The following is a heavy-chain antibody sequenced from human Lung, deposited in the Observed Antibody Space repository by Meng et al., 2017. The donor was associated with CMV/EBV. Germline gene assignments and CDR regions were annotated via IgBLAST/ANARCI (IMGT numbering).Heavy chain of an antibody. V-gene: IGHV5-51*01. CDR1: GYSFTNYW. CDR3: VRFSGDNDFVEY. J-gene: IGHJ4*02. Sequence: GGSLRLSCKGSGYSFTNYWIGWVRQLPGKGLDWMAIIYPDDSDVRYGPSFHGQVTISADRSLTTAYLQWSSLKASDTAKYFWVRFSGDNDFVEYWGRGTLVTVSS. CDR2: IYPDDSDV. D-gene: IGHD3-3*01.